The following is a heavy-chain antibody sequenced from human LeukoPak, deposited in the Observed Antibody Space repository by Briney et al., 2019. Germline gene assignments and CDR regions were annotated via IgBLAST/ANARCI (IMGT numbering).Heavy chain of an antibody. CDR3: ARGVRGYCSSSSCYPDSGWFDP. J-gene: IGHJ5*02. D-gene: IGHD2-2*01. V-gene: IGHV4-34*01. CDR2: INHSGST. Sequence: PSETLSLTCAVYGGSFSGYYWSWIRQPPGKGLEWIGEINHSGSTNYNPSLKSRVTISVDTSKNQFSLKLSSVTAADTAVYYCARGVRGYCSSSSCYPDSGWFDPWGQGTLVTVSS. CDR1: GGSFSGYY.